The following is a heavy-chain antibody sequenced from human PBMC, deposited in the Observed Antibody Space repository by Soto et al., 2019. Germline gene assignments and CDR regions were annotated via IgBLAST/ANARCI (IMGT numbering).Heavy chain of an antibody. CDR3: ARGRAAFSWSGPSDNWFDH. J-gene: IGHJ5*02. CDR1: GGSISSGGYY. V-gene: IGHV4-31*03. D-gene: IGHD3-3*01. CDR2: IYYSGST. Sequence: SETLSLTCTVSGGSISSGGYYWSWIRQHPGKGLEWIGYIYYSGSTYYNPSLKSRVTISVDTSKNQFSLKLSSVTAADTAVYYCARGRAAFSWSGPSDNWFDHWGQGTLVTVSS.